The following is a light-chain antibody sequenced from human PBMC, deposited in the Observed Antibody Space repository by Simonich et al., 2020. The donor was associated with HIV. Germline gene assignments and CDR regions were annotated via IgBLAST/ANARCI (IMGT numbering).Light chain of an antibody. CDR2: WAS. Sequence: DIVMTQSPDSLAVSLGERATSNCKSSRSVVYSSNNKNYLAWYQPKPGQPPKLLIDWASTRASGVPARFSASGSGTDFTLTISSLQAEDVAIYYCQQYYSTPPTFGQGTKVEIK. CDR3: QQYYSTPPT. CDR1: RSVVYSSNNKNY. J-gene: IGKJ1*01. V-gene: IGKV4-1*01.